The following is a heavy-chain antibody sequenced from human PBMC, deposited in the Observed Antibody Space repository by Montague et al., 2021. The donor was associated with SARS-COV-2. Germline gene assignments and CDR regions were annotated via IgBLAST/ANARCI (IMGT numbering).Heavy chain of an antibody. CDR2: IYSSGST. CDR3: AREYDDYSYYYGLDV. J-gene: IGHJ6*02. D-gene: IGHD4-17*01. CDR1: GGSIRGGSYY. Sequence: TLSLTCTVSGGSIRGGSYYWSWIRQPAGMGLEWIGRIYSSGSTNYNLSLTSRVTMSVDTSKNQFSVKVSSVTAADTAVCYCAREYDDYSYYYGLDVWGQGTTVTVSS. V-gene: IGHV4-61*02.